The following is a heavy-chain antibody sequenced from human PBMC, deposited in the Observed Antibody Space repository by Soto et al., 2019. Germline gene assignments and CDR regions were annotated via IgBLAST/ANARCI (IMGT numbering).Heavy chain of an antibody. CDR1: GFTFSSYG. J-gene: IGHJ6*03. CDR2: ISYDGSNK. Sequence: GGSLRLSCAASGFTFSSYGMHWVRQAPGKGLEWVAVISYDGSNKYYADSVKGRFTISRDNSKNTLYLQMNSLRAEDTAVYYCARDRGPPRLVHPAYYMDVWGKGTTVTVSS. V-gene: IGHV3-30*03. D-gene: IGHD6-19*01. CDR3: ARDRGPPRLVHPAYYMDV.